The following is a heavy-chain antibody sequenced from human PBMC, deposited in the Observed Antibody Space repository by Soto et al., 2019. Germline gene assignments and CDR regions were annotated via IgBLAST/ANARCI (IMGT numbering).Heavy chain of an antibody. D-gene: IGHD1-26*01. CDR2: IYWDDDK. Sequence: QITLKESGPPLVKPTQTLTLTCTFSGFSLSTSGVGVGWIRQPPGKALEWLALIYWDDDKRYSPSLKSRLTITMDTSKNQVVLTMTNMDPVDTATYYCARGSYGTYYYGMDVWGQGTTVTVSS. V-gene: IGHV2-5*02. CDR3: ARGSYGTYYYGMDV. CDR1: GFSLSTSGVG. J-gene: IGHJ6*02.